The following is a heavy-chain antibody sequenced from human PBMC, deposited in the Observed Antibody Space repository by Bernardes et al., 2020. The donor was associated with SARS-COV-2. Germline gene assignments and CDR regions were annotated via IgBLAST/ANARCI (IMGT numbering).Heavy chain of an antibody. CDR3: ARGTLTSRATYYFDY. V-gene: IGHV4-30-2*01. J-gene: IGHJ4*02. Sequence: SETLSLTCAVSGGSISSDENSWSWIRQPPGKGLEWIGYIYQSGTTYYNPSLKSRVTISLDRSKTHFSLNLSSVSAAETAMYYCARGTLTSRATYYFDYWGQGTLVTVSS. CDR1: GGSISSDENS. CDR2: IYQSGTT.